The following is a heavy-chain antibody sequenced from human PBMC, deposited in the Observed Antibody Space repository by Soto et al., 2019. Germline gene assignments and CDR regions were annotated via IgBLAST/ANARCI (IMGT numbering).Heavy chain of an antibody. Sequence: PSLTCTVSGGSISSSSWSWIRQPPGKGLEWIGYIYYSGNTNYNPSLKSRVTISVDTSKNQFSLKLSSVTAADTAVYYCARVKPPQQLSFATYYFSCMDDWGQGATVTVSS. J-gene: IGHJ6*02. CDR1: GGSISSSS. CDR3: ARVKPPQQLSFATYYFSCMDD. V-gene: IGHV4-59*01. D-gene: IGHD6-13*01. CDR2: IYYSGNT.